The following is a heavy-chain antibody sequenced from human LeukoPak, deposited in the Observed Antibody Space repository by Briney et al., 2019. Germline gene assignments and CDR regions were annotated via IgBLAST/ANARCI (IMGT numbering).Heavy chain of an antibody. Sequence: GGSLRLSCTASGYTFNNYAMSWFRQSPGKGLEWVSYITGTVGTTYYADSVKGRFTISRDNSKNTLYLQMSSLRAEDTAVYYCAKVLAAAARGGFDYWGQGTLVTVSS. CDR1: GYTFNNYA. CDR3: AKVLAAAARGGFDY. D-gene: IGHD6-13*01. V-gene: IGHV3-23*01. CDR2: ITGTVGTT. J-gene: IGHJ4*02.